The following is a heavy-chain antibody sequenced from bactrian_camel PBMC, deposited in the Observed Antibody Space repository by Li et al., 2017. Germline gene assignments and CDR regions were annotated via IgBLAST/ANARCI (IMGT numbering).Heavy chain of an antibody. J-gene: IGHJ4*01. V-gene: IGHV3S53*01. CDR1: ESTYRSIC. CDR3: AAVGPYGGTWYQYNY. Sequence: HVQLVESGGGSVQAGGSLTLSCSASESTYRSICMAWFRQAPGSQRETVATVDSNGVTKVAGSVKGRFTLSKDKVVNTLYLQMNSLKPEDTAMYYCAAVGPYGGTWYQYNYRGQGTQVTVS. CDR2: VDSNGVT. D-gene: IGHD6*01.